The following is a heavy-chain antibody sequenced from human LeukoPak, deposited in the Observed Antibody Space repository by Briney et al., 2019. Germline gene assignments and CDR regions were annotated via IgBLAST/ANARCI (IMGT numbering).Heavy chain of an antibody. D-gene: IGHD2-21*02. CDR1: DGSITRSSYY. J-gene: IGHJ4*02. CDR3: ARLRVTTGFDY. Sequence: SETLSLICTVSDGSITRSSYYWGWIRQTPGEGLDWIGSIYYTGIAYYNPSLQGRVTMSVDTSKNQFSLKLNSVTVADTAVYYCARLRVTTGFDYWDQGIPVTVSS. V-gene: IGHV4-39*01. CDR2: IYYTGIA.